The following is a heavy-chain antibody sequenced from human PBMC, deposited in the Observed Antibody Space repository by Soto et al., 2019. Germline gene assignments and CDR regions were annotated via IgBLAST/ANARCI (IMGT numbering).Heavy chain of an antibody. D-gene: IGHD6-6*01. Sequence: GGSLRLSCAASGFTFSSYSMNWVRQAPGKGLEWVSSISSSSSYIYYADSVKGRLAISRDNAKNSLYLQMNSLRAEDTAVYYCARDLYSSSSEYFDLWGRGTLVTVSS. CDR1: GFTFSSYS. CDR2: ISSSSSYI. CDR3: ARDLYSSSSEYFDL. J-gene: IGHJ2*01. V-gene: IGHV3-21*01.